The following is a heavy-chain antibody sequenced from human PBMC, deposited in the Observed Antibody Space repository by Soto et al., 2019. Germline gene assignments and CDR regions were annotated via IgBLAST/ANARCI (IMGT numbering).Heavy chain of an antibody. D-gene: IGHD1-7*01. J-gene: IGHJ6*02. CDR2: MNPNSGNT. Sequence: GASVKVSCKASGYTFTSYDINWVRQATGQGLEWMGWMNPNSGNTGYAQKFQGRVTMTRNTSINTAYMELSSLRSEDTAVYYCARARTGTTYYYYGMDVWGQGTTVTVSS. CDR3: ARARTGTTYYYYGMDV. V-gene: IGHV1-8*01. CDR1: GYTFTSYD.